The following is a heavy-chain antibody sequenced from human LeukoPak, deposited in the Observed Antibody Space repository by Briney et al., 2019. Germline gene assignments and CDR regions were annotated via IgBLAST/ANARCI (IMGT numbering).Heavy chain of an antibody. V-gene: IGHV4-34*01. CDR1: GFTFSSYA. D-gene: IGHD5-18*01. CDR2: INHSGST. Sequence: GSLRLSCAASGFTFSSYAMSWVRQAPGKGLEWIGEINHSGSTNYNPSLKSRVTISVDTSKNQFSLKLSSVTAADTAVYYCAREGYSYGVDYWGQGTLVTVSS. J-gene: IGHJ4*02. CDR3: AREGYSYGVDY.